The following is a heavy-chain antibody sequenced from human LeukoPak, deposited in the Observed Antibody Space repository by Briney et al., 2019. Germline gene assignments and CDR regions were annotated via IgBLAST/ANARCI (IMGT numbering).Heavy chain of an antibody. CDR2: INAGNGNT. Sequence: GASVKVSCKDSGYTFTSYAMHWVRQAPGQRLEWMGWINAGNGNTKYSQKFQGRVTITRDTSASTAYMELSSLRSEDTAVYYCARDPSIAVAGYFDYWGQGTLVTVSS. CDR1: GYTFTSYA. D-gene: IGHD6-19*01. CDR3: ARDPSIAVAGYFDY. J-gene: IGHJ4*02. V-gene: IGHV1-3*01.